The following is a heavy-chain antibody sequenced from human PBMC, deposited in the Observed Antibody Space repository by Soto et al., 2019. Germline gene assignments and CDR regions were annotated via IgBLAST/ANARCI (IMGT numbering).Heavy chain of an antibody. V-gene: IGHV3-30-3*01. J-gene: IGHJ4*02. CDR3: ARDDNTIVRGVYEC. Sequence: SLRLSSAACGFTFISYSMDWVGQXPGKGLEWVAVISYDGSNKYYADSVKGRFTISRDNSKNTLYLQMNSLRAEDTAVYYCARDDNTIVRGVYECWGQGTMVTVSS. CDR2: ISYDGSNK. D-gene: IGHD3-10*01. CDR1: GFTFISYS.